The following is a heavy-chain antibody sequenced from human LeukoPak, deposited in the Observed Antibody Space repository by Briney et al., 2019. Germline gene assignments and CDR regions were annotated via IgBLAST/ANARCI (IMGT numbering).Heavy chain of an antibody. J-gene: IGHJ4*02. Sequence: SETLSLTCAVYGGSFNVHYWNWIRQPPGKGLEWIGQINHSGSTNYNSSLKSRVTISVDTSKNQFSLKLTSVTAADTAVYYCARTSLADYWGQGTLVTVSS. CDR1: GGSFNVHY. CDR2: INHSGST. CDR3: ARTSLADY. V-gene: IGHV4-34*01.